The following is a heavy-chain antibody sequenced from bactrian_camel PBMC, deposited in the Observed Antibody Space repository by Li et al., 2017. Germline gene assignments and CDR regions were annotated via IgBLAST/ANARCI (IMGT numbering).Heavy chain of an antibody. D-gene: IGHD4*01. V-gene: IGHV3S53*01. J-gene: IGHJ4*01. CDR1: GYTYSPYC. CDR3: AREGYYSDYDVLNY. Sequence: HVQLVESGGGSAESGGSLRLFCGASGYTYSPYCMGWFRQAPGKEREAVATIDSRGSAQYADSVKGRFTISRDNAKNTLYLQMHSLKSEDTALYYCAREGYYSDYDVLNYWGQGTQVTVS. CDR2: IDSRGSA.